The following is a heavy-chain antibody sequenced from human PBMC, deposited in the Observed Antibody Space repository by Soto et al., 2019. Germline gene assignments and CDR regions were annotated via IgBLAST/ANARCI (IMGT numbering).Heavy chain of an antibody. CDR2: IYVGDSDT. V-gene: IGHV5-51*01. CDR3: ARIKDGGAVIGNY. Sequence: GESLKISCKASGYTFTNYWIGWVRQMPGKGLEWMGIIYVGDSDTRYSPSFQGQVTISADKSVTTAYLQWSSLKASDSAMYYCARIKDGGAVIGNYWGQGTLVTVSS. CDR1: GYTFTNYW. J-gene: IGHJ4*02. D-gene: IGHD2-21*01.